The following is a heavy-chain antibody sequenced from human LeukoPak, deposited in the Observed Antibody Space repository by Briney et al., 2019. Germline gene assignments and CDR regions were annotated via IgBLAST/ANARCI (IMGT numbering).Heavy chain of an antibody. CDR3: ARSSYEFWSGYLAYYYYYYMDV. CDR2: MNPNRGNT. V-gene: IGHV1-8*01. J-gene: IGHJ6*03. D-gene: IGHD3-3*01. CDR1: GYTFTSYD. Sequence: ASVKVSCKASGYTFTSYDINWVRQPTGQGLEWMGWMNPNRGNTGYAQKFQGRVTMTRMSSISTAYMELSSLRSEDSAVYYCARSSYEFWSGYLAYYYYYYMDVWGKGTTVTVSS.